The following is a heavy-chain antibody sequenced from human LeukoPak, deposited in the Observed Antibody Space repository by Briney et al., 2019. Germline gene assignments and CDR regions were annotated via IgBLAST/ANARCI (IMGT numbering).Heavy chain of an antibody. D-gene: IGHD6-13*01. CDR3: AGADRIAAAVHPFDY. V-gene: IGHV3-30-3*01. Sequence: GRSLRLSCAASGFTFSSYAMHWVRQAPGKGLEWVAVISYDGSNKYYADSVKGRFTISRDNSKNTLYLQMNSLRAEDTAVYYCAGADRIAAAVHPFDYWGQGTLVTVSS. J-gene: IGHJ4*02. CDR2: ISYDGSNK. CDR1: GFTFSSYA.